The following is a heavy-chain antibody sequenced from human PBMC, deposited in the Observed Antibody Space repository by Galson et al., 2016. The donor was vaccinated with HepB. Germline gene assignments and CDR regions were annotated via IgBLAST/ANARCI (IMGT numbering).Heavy chain of an antibody. V-gene: IGHV5-51*01. CDR3: ARLGSRGGYTYWYFDL. J-gene: IGHJ2*01. CDR1: GYSFTTHW. D-gene: IGHD3-16*01. CDR2: IHPGDSDT. Sequence: VKKPGESLKISCKGSGYSFTTHWIGWVRQMPGKGLEWMGIIHPGDSDTRYSPSFQGHVSISADKSLNTAYLQWSSLKASDTAMYYCARLGSRGGYTYWYFDLWGRGTLVTVSS.